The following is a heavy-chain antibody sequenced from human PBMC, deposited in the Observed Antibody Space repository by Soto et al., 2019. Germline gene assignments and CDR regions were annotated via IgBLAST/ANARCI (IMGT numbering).Heavy chain of an antibody. CDR1: GGSFSGYY. D-gene: IGHD2-15*01. CDR2: INHSGST. J-gene: IGHJ4*02. Sequence: SETLSLTCAAYGGSFSGYYWSWIRQPPGKGLEWIGEINHSGSTNYNPSIKSRVTISVDTSKNQFSLKLSSVTAADTAVYYFARGGGDCSGGSCYFSYFDYWGQGTLVTVSS. CDR3: ARGGGDCSGGSCYFSYFDY. V-gene: IGHV4-34*01.